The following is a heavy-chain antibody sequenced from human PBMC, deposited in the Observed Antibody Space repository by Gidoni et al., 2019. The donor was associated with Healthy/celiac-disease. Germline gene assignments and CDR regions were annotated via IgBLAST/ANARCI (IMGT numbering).Heavy chain of an antibody. CDR1: GYTFTSYG. Sequence: QVQLVQSGAEVKKPGASVKVSCKASGYTFTSYGISWVRQAPGQGLEWMGWISAYNGNTNYAQKLQGRVTMTTDTSTSTAYMELRSLRSDDTAVYYCARVFWQNLNRNIAAAGTWFDPWGQGTLVTVSS. D-gene: IGHD6-13*01. V-gene: IGHV1-18*04. J-gene: IGHJ5*02. CDR2: ISAYNGNT. CDR3: ARVFWQNLNRNIAAAGTWFDP.